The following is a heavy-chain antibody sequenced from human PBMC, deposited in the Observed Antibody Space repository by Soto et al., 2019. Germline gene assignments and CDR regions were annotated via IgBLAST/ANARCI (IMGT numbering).Heavy chain of an antibody. CDR2: IYYSGST. V-gene: IGHV4-30-4*01. CDR3: ARVVVGATHFDY. J-gene: IGHJ4*02. Sequence: QVQLQESGPGLVKPSQTLSLTCTVSGGSISSDDYYWSWIRQPPGKGPVWIGYIYYSGSTYYNPSLKSRVTISVDTSKNQFSLKLSSVTAADTAVYYCARVVVGATHFDYWGQGTLVTVSS. D-gene: IGHD1-26*01. CDR1: GGSISSDDYY.